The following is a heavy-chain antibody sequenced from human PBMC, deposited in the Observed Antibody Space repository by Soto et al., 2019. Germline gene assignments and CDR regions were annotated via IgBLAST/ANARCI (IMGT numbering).Heavy chain of an antibody. Sequence: EVQLVEAGGGLIQPGGSLRLSCAVSGLTVSRTQMSWVRQAPGKGLQWVSVIYSGGSTYYANAVKGRFTISRDISENTVYLELDKLTFDDTAVYYCARAREPEYSSSRFFDYCGRGTLVTVSS. V-gene: IGHV3-53*01. D-gene: IGHD6-6*01. CDR3: ARAREPEYSSSRFFDY. CDR2: IYSGGST. CDR1: GLTVSRTQ. J-gene: IGHJ4*02.